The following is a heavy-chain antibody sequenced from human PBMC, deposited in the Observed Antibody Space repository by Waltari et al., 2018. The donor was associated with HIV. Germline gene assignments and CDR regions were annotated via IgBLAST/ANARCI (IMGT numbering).Heavy chain of an antibody. D-gene: IGHD6-13*01. CDR1: GFTFSSYW. V-gene: IGHV3-74*01. CDR3: ASGYSSSWRSDYYYYGMDV. Sequence: SCAASGFTFSSYWMHWVRQAPGKGLVWVSRINSDGSSTSYADSVKGRFTISRDNAKNTLYLQMNSLRAEDTAVYYCASGYSSSWRSDYYYYGMDVWGQGTTVTVSS. CDR2: INSDGSST. J-gene: IGHJ6*02.